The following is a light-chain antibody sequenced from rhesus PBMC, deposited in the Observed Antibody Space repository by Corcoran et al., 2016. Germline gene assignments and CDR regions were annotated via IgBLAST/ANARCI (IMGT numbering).Light chain of an antibody. CDR3: MQGTHRPYT. Sequence: DVVLTQSPLSLSITPGQPASISCRSSQSLVYSDGKIYLTWLQQKPGQPPRRLIYHVSNRDSGVPERFSGSGAGTDFTLKISRVEAEDVRLYYCMQGTHRPYTFGQGTKVEIK. V-gene: IGKV2S8*01. CDR2: HVS. J-gene: IGKJ2*01. CDR1: QSLVYSDGKIY.